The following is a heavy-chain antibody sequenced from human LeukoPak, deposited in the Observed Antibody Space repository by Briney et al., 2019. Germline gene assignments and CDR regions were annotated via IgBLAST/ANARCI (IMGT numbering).Heavy chain of an antibody. Sequence: SETLSLTCTVSGGSISSGGYYWSWIRQHPGKGLEWVGYIYYSGSTYYNPSLKSRVTLSVDTSKNQFSLKLSSVTAADTAVYYCARHYDILTGSNWFDPWGQGTLVTVSS. V-gene: IGHV4-31*03. D-gene: IGHD3-9*01. CDR1: GGSISSGGYY. CDR3: ARHYDILTGSNWFDP. CDR2: IYYSGST. J-gene: IGHJ5*02.